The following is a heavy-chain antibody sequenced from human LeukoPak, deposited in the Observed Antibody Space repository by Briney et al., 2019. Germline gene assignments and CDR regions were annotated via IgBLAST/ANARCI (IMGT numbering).Heavy chain of an antibody. CDR3: ARDLAGATSLDY. D-gene: IGHD1-26*01. J-gene: IGHJ4*02. CDR2: ISSSSSYI. CDR1: GFTFSSYS. V-gene: IGHV3-21*01. Sequence: GGSLRLSCAASGFTFSSYSMNWVRQAPGKGLEWVSSISSSSSYIYYADSVKGRFTISRDNAKNSLYLQMNSLRAEDTAVYYCARDLAGATSLDYWGQGTLVTVSS.